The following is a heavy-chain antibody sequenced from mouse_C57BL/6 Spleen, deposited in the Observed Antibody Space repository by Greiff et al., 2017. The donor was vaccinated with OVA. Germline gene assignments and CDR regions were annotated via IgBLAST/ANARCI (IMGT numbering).Heavy chain of an antibody. J-gene: IGHJ3*01. CDR3: ARYYGSSYPAWFAY. D-gene: IGHD1-1*01. Sequence: EVKLEESGGGLVKPGGSLKLSCAASGFTFSDYGMHWVRQAPEKGLEWVAYISSGSSTIYYADTVKGRFTISRDNAKNTLFLQMTSLRSEDTGMYYCARYYGSSYPAWFAYWGQGTLVTVSA. V-gene: IGHV5-17*01. CDR1: GFTFSDYG. CDR2: ISSGSSTI.